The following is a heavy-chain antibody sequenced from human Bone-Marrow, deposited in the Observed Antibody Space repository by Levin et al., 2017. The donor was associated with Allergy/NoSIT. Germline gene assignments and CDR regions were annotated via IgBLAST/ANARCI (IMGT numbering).Heavy chain of an antibody. CDR3: ARVRSSEDIVVVPAALPGLRGGYYYYGMDV. J-gene: IGHJ6*02. CDR1: GGSISSYY. V-gene: IGHV4-59*01. Sequence: SETLSLTCTVSGGSISSYYWSWIRQPPGKGLEWIGYIYYSGSTNYNPSLKSRVTISVDTPKNQFSLKLSSVTAADTAVYSCARVRSSEDIVVVPAALPGLRGGYYYYGMDVWGQGTTVTVSS. D-gene: IGHD2-2*01. CDR2: IYYSGST.